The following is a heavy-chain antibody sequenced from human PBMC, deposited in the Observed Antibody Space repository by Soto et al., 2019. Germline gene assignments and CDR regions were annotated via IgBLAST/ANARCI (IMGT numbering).Heavy chain of an antibody. D-gene: IGHD3-22*01. CDR1: GAALRNNA. CDR2: IIPIFGTT. J-gene: IGHJ4*02. V-gene: IGHV1-69*06. CDR3: ARQYYYDSSGNRYYFDY. Sequence: SVKVSCKASGAALRNNAITWVRQAPGQGLEWMGEIIPIFGTTKFAQRFQGQVTISADKSISTAYLQWSSLKASDTAVYYCARQYYYDSSGNRYYFDYWGQGTLVTVSS.